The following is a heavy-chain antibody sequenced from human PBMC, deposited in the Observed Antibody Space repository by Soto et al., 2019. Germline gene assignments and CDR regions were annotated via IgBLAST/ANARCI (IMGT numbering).Heavy chain of an antibody. D-gene: IGHD3-3*01. CDR2: IYTSGST. CDR1: GGSISSYY. Sequence: LSLTCTASGGSISSYYWSWIRRPAGKGLEWIGRIYTSGSTNYNPSLKSRVTMSVDTSKNQFSLKLSSVTAADTAVYYCARDPYYDFWSGYVPTGMDVWGQGTTVTVSS. V-gene: IGHV4-4*07. J-gene: IGHJ6*02. CDR3: ARDPYYDFWSGYVPTGMDV.